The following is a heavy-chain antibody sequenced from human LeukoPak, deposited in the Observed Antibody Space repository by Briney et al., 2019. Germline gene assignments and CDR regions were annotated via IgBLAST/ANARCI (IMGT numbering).Heavy chain of an antibody. Sequence: ASVKVSRKASGYTLTSYYMHWVRQAPGQGLEWMGIINPSGGSTSHAQKFQGRVTMTRDTSTSTVYMELSSLRSEDTAVYYCASVTSSGWYDSWGQGTLVTVSS. J-gene: IGHJ5*01. CDR2: INPSGGST. CDR3: ASVTSSGWYDS. V-gene: IGHV1-46*01. CDR1: GYTLTSYY. D-gene: IGHD6-19*01.